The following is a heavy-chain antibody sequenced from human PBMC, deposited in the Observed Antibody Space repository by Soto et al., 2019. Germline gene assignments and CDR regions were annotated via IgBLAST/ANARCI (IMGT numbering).Heavy chain of an antibody. V-gene: IGHV4-59*01. CDR3: ARCGGYYATFDY. Sequence: SETLSLTGTVSGGSISCYYWSWIRQPPGKGLEWIGYIYYSGSTNYNPSLKSRVTISVDTSKNQFSLKLSSVTAADTAVYYCARCGGYYATFDYWGQGTLVTVSS. CDR2: IYYSGST. D-gene: IGHD3-22*01. J-gene: IGHJ4*02. CDR1: GGSISCYY.